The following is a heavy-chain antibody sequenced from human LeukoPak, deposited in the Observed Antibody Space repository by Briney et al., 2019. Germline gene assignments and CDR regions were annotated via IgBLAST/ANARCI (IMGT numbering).Heavy chain of an antibody. Sequence: SVKVSCKASGGTFSSYAISWVRQAPGQGLEWMGRIIPILGIANYAQKFQGRVTITADKSTSTAYMEMSSLRSEDTAVYYCARESCSGGSCPYYYYGMDVWGQGTTVTVSS. CDR3: ARESCSGGSCPYYYYGMDV. CDR2: IIPILGIA. D-gene: IGHD2-15*01. V-gene: IGHV1-69*04. CDR1: GGTFSSYA. J-gene: IGHJ6*02.